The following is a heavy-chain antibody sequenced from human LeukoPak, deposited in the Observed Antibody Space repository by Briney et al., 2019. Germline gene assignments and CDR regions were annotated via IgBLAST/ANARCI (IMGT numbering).Heavy chain of an antibody. J-gene: IGHJ4*02. CDR2: ISSSSSYI. Sequence: GGSLRLSCAASGFTFSSYSMNWVRQAPGKGLEWVSSISSSSSYIYYADSVKGRFTISRDNAKNSLYLQMNSLRAEDTALYYCAKDLTYGGLLDYWGQGTLVTVSS. D-gene: IGHD5-12*01. CDR1: GFTFSSYS. CDR3: AKDLTYGGLLDY. V-gene: IGHV3-21*04.